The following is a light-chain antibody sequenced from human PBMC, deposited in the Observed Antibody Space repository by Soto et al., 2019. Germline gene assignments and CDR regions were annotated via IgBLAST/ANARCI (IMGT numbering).Light chain of an antibody. CDR1: QAISDN. CDR3: QHFRA. Sequence: IVMTQSPATLSVSPGERATLSCRASQAISDNLAWYQHKPGQTPRLLMYGVSRRATGIPDRFSGSGSGTDFTLTISRLEPEDFVLYYCQHFRAFGQGTRLEIK. J-gene: IGKJ5*01. CDR2: GVS. V-gene: IGKV3D-15*01.